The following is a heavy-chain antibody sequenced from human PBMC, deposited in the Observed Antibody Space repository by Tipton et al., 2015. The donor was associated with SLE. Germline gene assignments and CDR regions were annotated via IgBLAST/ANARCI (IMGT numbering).Heavy chain of an antibody. CDR2: VYYRGRT. CDR1: GGPISSGSGW. Sequence: GLVKPSETLSLTCTVSGGPISSGSGWWGWIRQSPGRGLEWIATVYYRGRTFYNLSLKSRVTISVDTSKNQFSLKVKSVTTADTAVYYCARMRGGYNAHHWGQGILVTVSS. CDR3: ARMRGGYNAHH. V-gene: IGHV4-39*07. D-gene: IGHD5-24*01. J-gene: IGHJ5*02.